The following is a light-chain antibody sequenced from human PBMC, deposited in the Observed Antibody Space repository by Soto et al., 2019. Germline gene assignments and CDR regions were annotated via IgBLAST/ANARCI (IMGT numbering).Light chain of an antibody. CDR3: QQSDNSPTST. CDR2: GAS. CDR1: QSVSSRY. V-gene: IGKV3-20*01. J-gene: IGKJ1*01. Sequence: EIVLTQSPGTLSLSPGERVTLSCRASQSVSSRYLAWYQQKPGQAPRLLIYGASNRATGIPDRFTGSGSGADFTLTISRLEPEDFAVYYCQQSDNSPTSTFGQGTKVDIK.